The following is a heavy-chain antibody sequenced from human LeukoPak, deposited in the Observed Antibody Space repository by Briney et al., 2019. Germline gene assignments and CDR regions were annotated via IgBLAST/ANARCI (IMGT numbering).Heavy chain of an antibody. CDR3: ARYAVEYRGTFFDY. CDR1: GGSIRSTDHY. V-gene: IGHV4-39*01. D-gene: IGHD1-26*01. J-gene: IGHJ4*02. Sequence: PSETLSLTCTVSGGSIRSTDHYWGWIRQPSGKGLEWIGSIYYGGGTYYNPSLKSRATISVDTSKNQFSLKLSSVTAADTAVYYCARYAVEYRGTFFDYWGQGTLVTVSS. CDR2: IYYGGGT.